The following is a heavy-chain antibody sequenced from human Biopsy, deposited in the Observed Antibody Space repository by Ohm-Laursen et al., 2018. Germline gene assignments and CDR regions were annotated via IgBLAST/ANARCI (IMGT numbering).Heavy chain of an antibody. Sequence: SLRLSCAASGFTFWTHGMHWVCLAPGKGLEWVAVISYDQITKHYADSVRGRFTISRDNSKNTLYLQVNSLRAEDTAVYFCAKDLSVYYYYGIDVWGQGTTVTVSS. CDR2: ISYDQITK. CDR1: GFTFWTHG. CDR3: AKDLSVYYYYGIDV. J-gene: IGHJ6*02. D-gene: IGHD5/OR15-5a*01. V-gene: IGHV3-30*18.